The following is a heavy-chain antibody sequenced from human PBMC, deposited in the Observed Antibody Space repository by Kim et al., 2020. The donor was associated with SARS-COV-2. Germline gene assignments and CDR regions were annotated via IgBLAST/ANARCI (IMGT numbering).Heavy chain of an antibody. V-gene: IGHV3-30*01. CDR3: ARALHIVVVTPFDP. D-gene: IGHD2-21*02. J-gene: IGHJ5*02. Sequence: ATTLRGRFTISRDNSKNTLYLQMNSLRAEDTAVYYCARALHIVVVTPFDPWGQGTLVTVSS.